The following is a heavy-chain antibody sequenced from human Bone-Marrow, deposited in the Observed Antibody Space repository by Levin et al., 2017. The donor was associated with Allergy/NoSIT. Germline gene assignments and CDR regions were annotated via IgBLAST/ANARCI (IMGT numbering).Heavy chain of an antibody. CDR1: GGSISSSSYY. V-gene: IGHV4-39*07. J-gene: IGHJ5*02. Sequence: SETLSLTCTVSGGSISSSSYYWGWIRQPPGKGLEWIGSIYYSGSTYYNPSLKSRVTISVDTSKNQFSLKLSSVTAADTAVYYCARAGEGYGDYVGWFDPWGQGTLVTVSS. D-gene: IGHD4-17*01. CDR2: IYYSGST. CDR3: ARAGEGYGDYVGWFDP.